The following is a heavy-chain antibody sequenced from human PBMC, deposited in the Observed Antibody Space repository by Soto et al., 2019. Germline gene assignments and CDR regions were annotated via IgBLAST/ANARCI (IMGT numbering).Heavy chain of an antibody. CDR1: EYSFSTYW. CDR3: ERHIRQYDSWSNTYYYYGLDV. CDR2: IYPGDSDT. V-gene: IGHV5-51*01. D-gene: IGHD3-3*01. Sequence: GESLKICCKCSEYSFSTYWIAWVRQIPGKGLEWMGIIYPGDSDTRYSPSFQGQVTISADKSSSTAHLQCSSRKASDTAKYYCERHIRQYDSWSNTYYYYGLDVWGQGTTVTVSS. J-gene: IGHJ6*02.